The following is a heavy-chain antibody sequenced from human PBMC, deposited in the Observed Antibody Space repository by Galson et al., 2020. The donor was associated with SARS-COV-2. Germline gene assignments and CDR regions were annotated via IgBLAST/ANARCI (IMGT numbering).Heavy chain of an antibody. Sequence: NSGGTLSLSCAASGFTFSSYSMNWVRQAPGKGLEWVSSISSSSSYIYYADSVKGRFTISRDNAKNSLYLQMNSLRAEDTAVYYCASGYYDYVWGSYRHDAFASWGQGTMVTVSS. J-gene: IGHJ3*02. D-gene: IGHD3-16*02. CDR1: GFTFSSYS. CDR3: ASGYYDYVWGSYRHDAFAS. CDR2: ISSSSSYI. V-gene: IGHV3-21*01.